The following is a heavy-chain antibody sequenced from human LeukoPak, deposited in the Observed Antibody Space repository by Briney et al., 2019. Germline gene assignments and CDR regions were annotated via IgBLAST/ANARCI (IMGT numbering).Heavy chain of an antibody. CDR3: ARDRRRPRDYYDSSGWENNYYYYMDV. D-gene: IGHD3-22*01. J-gene: IGHJ6*03. CDR2: TYYRSKWYN. CDR1: GDSVSSNSAA. V-gene: IGHV6-1*01. Sequence: SQTLSLTCAISGDSVSSNSAAWNWIRQSPSRGLEWLGRTYYRSKWYNDYAVSVKSRITINPDTSKNQFSLQLSSVTAADTAVYYCARDRRRPRDYYDSSGWENNYYYYMDVWGKGTTVTVSS.